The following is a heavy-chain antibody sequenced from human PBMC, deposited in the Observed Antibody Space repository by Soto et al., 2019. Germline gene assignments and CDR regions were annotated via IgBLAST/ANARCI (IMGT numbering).Heavy chain of an antibody. CDR3: ARDGGNFNYYYYYGMAV. V-gene: IGHV1-18*04. J-gene: IGHJ6*02. Sequence: QVQLVQSGAEVKKPGASVKVSCKASGYTFTSYGISWVRQAPGQGLEWMGWISAYNGNTNYAQKLQGRVTMTTDTSTSTSYMERRSLRSDDTAVYYCARDGGNFNYYYYYGMAVWGQGTTVTVSS. CDR2: ISAYNGNT. CDR1: GYTFTSYG. D-gene: IGHD2-21*02.